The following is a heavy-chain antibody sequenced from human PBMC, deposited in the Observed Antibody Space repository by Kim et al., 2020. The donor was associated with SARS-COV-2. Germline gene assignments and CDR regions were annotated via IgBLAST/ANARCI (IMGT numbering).Heavy chain of an antibody. D-gene: IGHD2-2*01. Sequence: SETLSLTCTVSGGSISSYYWSWIRQPAGKGLEWIGRIYTSGSTNYNPSLKSRVTMSVDTSKNQFSLKLSSVTAADTAVYYCARGGGVPAANWFDPWGQGTLVTVSS. CDR2: IYTSGST. J-gene: IGHJ5*02. CDR1: GGSISSYY. CDR3: ARGGGVPAANWFDP. V-gene: IGHV4-4*07.